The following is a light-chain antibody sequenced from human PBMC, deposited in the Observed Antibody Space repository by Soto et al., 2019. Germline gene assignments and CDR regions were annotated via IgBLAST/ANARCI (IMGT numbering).Light chain of an antibody. CDR3: QQYNSYGT. V-gene: IGKV1-5*03. Sequence: DIQMTQSPSTLSASVGERVTITCRASQSISTWSAWYQQKPGKAPKLLIYKASSLESGVPSRFSGSGSGTEFTLTISSLQPDDFATYYCQQYNSYGTFGQGTRVEIK. CDR2: KAS. CDR1: QSISTW. J-gene: IGKJ1*01.